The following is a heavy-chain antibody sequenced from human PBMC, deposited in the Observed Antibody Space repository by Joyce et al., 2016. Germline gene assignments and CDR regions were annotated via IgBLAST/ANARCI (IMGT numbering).Heavy chain of an antibody. CDR1: GYTFRRYS. J-gene: IGHJ4*02. Sequence: QVQLVQSGAEVKKPGASVKVSCRAFGYTFRRYSISWVRQAPGQGLEWMGWSSGYNGNANYAQKVQGRVTMTTDTSTNTAYMELRSLRSDDTAVYYCARDGGGSVVSAGIHDYWGQGTLVTVSS. D-gene: IGHD6-13*01. CDR2: SSGYNGNA. CDR3: ARDGGGSVVSAGIHDY. V-gene: IGHV1-18*01.